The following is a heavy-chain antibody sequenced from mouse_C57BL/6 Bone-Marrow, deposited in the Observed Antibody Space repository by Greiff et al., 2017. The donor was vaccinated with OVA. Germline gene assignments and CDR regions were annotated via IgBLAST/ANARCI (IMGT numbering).Heavy chain of an antibody. D-gene: IGHD2-4*01. CDR3: TTVDDYDEGYYFDY. J-gene: IGHJ2*01. Sequence: VQLQQSGAELVRPGASVKLSCTASGFNIKDDYMHWVKQRPEQGLEWIGWIDPENGDTEYASKFQGKATITADTSSNTAYLQLSSLTSEDTAVYYCTTVDDYDEGYYFDYWGQGTTLTVSS. V-gene: IGHV14-4*01. CDR2: IDPENGDT. CDR1: GFNIKDDY.